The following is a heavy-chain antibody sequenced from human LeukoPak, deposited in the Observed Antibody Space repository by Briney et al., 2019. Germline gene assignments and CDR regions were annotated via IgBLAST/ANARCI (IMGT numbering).Heavy chain of an antibody. Sequence: SETLSLTCTVSDASISGYYWSWIQQPPGKGLEWIGSIHFSGSTNYNPSLRSRVTISVDTSKNQLSLKLSSVTAADTAVYYCARDLGGIYFDYWGQGTLVTVSS. D-gene: IGHD1-26*01. CDR1: DASISGYY. CDR3: ARDLGGIYFDY. J-gene: IGHJ4*02. CDR2: IHFSGST. V-gene: IGHV4-59*01.